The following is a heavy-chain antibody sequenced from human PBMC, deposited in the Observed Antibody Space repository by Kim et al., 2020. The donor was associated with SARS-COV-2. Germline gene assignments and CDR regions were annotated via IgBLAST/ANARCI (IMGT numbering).Heavy chain of an antibody. CDR3: ARDSTVTRAFDY. D-gene: IGHD4-17*01. Sequence: YYNPSLKSRVTISVDTSKSQFSLKLNSVTAADTAVYYCARDSTVTRAFDYWGQGTLVTVSS. V-gene: IGHV4-31*02. J-gene: IGHJ4*02.